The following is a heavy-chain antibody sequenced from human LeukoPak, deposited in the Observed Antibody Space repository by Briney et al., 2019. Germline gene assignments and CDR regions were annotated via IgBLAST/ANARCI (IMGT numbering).Heavy chain of an antibody. CDR3: ARDGSGG. D-gene: IGHD3-10*01. CDR1: GFTFSSYS. CDR2: IYSGGST. J-gene: IGHJ4*02. V-gene: IGHV3-53*01. Sequence: GGSLRLSCAASGFTFSSYSMNWVRQAPGKGLEWVSVIYSGGSTYYADSVKGRFTISRDNSKNTLYLQMNSLRAEDTAVYYCARDGSGGWGQGTLVTVSS.